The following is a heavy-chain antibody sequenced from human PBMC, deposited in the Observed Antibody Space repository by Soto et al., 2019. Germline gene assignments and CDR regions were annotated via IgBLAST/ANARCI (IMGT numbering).Heavy chain of an antibody. Sequence: SVKVSCKASGGTFSSYAISCVRQAPGQGLEWMGGIIPIFGTANYAQKFQGRVTITADESTSTAYMELSSLRSEDTAVYYCASSVFHPGTAARPRPDYWGQGTLVTVSS. CDR1: GGTFSSYA. D-gene: IGHD6-6*01. CDR3: ASSVFHPGTAARPRPDY. CDR2: IIPIFGTA. J-gene: IGHJ4*02. V-gene: IGHV1-69*13.